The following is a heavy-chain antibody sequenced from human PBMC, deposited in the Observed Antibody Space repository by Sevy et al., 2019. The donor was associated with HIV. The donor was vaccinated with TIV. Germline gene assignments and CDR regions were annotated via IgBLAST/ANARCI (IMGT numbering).Heavy chain of an antibody. CDR1: GFTFTRYA. V-gene: IGHV3-30-3*01. CDR2: ISKEGTNK. J-gene: IGHJ4*02. CDR3: ARDPHAVPHWGSFDS. Sequence: GGSLRLSCEASGFTFTRYAFHWVRQAPGKGLEWEAVISKEGTNKYYIDSVKGRFTISRDNSRNTLFLQMERLRAEDTAMYFCARDPHAVPHWGSFDSWGQGTLVTVSS. D-gene: IGHD3-16*01.